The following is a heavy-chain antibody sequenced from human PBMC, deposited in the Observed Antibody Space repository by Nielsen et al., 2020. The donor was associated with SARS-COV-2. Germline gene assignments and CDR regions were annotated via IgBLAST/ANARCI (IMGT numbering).Heavy chain of an antibody. D-gene: IGHD3-22*01. CDR1: GFTFSSYG. J-gene: IGHJ4*02. CDR3: ARDWYYGSSGAFDY. CDR2: IWYDGSNK. V-gene: IGHV3-33*08. Sequence: SCAASGFTFSSYGMHWVRQAPGKGLEWVAVIWYDGSNKYYADSVKGRFTISRDNSKNTLYLQMNSLRAEDTAVYYCARDWYYGSSGAFDYWGQGTLVTVSS.